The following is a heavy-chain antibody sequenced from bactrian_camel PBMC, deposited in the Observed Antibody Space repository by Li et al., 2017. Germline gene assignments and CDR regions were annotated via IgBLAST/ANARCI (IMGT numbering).Heavy chain of an antibody. J-gene: IGHJ4*01. V-gene: IGHV3S10*01. D-gene: IGHD2*01. Sequence: DVQLVESGGGSVAPGGSLKLSCKVSGSSIKKYCVMWFRQAPGRVREGVAAIDSDGTASYADSVKGRFTVSRDNANNTVNRMMNSLKPEDTAMYYCAANFGHIVVVPALHGGRIFWARGPRSPSP. CDR2: IDSDGTA. CDR1: GSSIKKYC.